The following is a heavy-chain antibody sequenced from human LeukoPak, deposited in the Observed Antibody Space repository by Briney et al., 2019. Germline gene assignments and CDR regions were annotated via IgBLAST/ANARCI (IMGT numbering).Heavy chain of an antibody. V-gene: IGHV3-30*01. CDR2: ISYDGTNK. D-gene: IGHD3-16*01. Sequence: SGGSLRLSCAASGFTFSSYAMHWVRQAPGKGLEWLAVISYDGTNKYYADSVKGRFTISRDNSKNTLYLQMNSLRDEDTAVYYCARGQGSLPVWFYYYMDVWGSGTTVTVSS. CDR3: ARGQGSLPVWFYYYMDV. CDR1: GFTFSSYA. J-gene: IGHJ6*03.